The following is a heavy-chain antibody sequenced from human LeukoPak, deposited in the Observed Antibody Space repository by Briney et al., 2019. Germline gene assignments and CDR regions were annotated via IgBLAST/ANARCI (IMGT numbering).Heavy chain of an antibody. V-gene: IGHV3-23*01. D-gene: IGHD3-3*01. Sequence: GGSLRLSCAASGFPFSSYAMSWVRQAPGKGLECFSTISGSGDNTYYADSVKGRFTISRDNAKNTLYLQMNSLRAEDTAVYYCAALRGDFWSGYSYYFDYWGQGTLVTVSS. CDR2: ISGSGDNT. CDR1: GFPFSSYA. CDR3: AALRGDFWSGYSYYFDY. J-gene: IGHJ4*02.